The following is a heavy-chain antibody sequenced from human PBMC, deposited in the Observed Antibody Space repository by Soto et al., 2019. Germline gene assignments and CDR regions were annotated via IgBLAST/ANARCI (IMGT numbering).Heavy chain of an antibody. CDR3: ARESRFLEWLSLNWFDP. J-gene: IGHJ5*02. Sequence: GLEWVSYISSSSTIYYADSVKGRFTISRDNAKNSLYLQMNSLRDEDTAVYYCARESRFLEWLSLNWFDPWGQGTLVTVS. D-gene: IGHD3-3*01. CDR2: ISSSSTI. V-gene: IGHV3-48*02.